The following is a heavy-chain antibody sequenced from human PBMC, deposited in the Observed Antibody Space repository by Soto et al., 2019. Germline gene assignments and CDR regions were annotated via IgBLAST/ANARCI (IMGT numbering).Heavy chain of an antibody. CDR3: ARGGTGATDGDAFDI. J-gene: IGHJ3*02. CDR2: ISYDGSNK. V-gene: IGHV3-30*04. Sequence: GGSLRLSCAASGFTFSSYAMHWVRQAPGKGLEWVAVISYDGSNKYYADSVKGRFTISRDNSKNTLYLQMNSLRAEDTAVYCCARGGTGATDGDAFDIWGQGTMVTVSS. CDR1: GFTFSSYA. D-gene: IGHD7-27*01.